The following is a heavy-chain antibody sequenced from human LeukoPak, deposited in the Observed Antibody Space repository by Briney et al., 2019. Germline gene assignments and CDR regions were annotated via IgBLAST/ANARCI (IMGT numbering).Heavy chain of an antibody. V-gene: IGHV1-2*02. CDR3: ARGVDGTAWFDP. CDR2: INPNRGGT. Sequence: GASVKVSCKASGYTFTGYYMHWVRQAPGQGLEWMGWINPNRGGTNYAQKFQGRVTMTRDTSISTAYMELSRLRSDDTAVYYCARGVDGTAWFDPWGQGTLVTVSS. J-gene: IGHJ5*02. D-gene: IGHD6-19*01. CDR1: GYTFTGYY.